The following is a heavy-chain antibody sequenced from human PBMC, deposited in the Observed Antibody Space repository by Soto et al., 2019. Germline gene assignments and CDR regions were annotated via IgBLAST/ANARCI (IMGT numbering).Heavy chain of an antibody. V-gene: IGHV3-30*18. CDR3: AKRRNVLRFLEWSSGMEV. Sequence: QVQLVESGGAVVQPGRSRRLSCAASGFTFSSYGIHWVGQAPGKGREWVAFISDDGNNKYYADSVKGRFTISRDNFRNTLYLQMNSLRGEDTAVYYCAKRRNVLRFLEWSSGMEVWGQGTTVNVSS. CDR1: GFTFSSYG. D-gene: IGHD3-3*01. J-gene: IGHJ6*02. CDR2: ISDDGNNK.